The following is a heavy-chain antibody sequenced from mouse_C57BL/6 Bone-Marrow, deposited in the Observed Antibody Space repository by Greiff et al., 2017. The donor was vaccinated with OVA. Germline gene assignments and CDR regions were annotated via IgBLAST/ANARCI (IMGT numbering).Heavy chain of an antibody. D-gene: IGHD1-1*01. Sequence: EVQRVESGGGLVKPGGSLKLSCAASGFTFSSYAMSWVRQTPEKRLEWVATISDGGSYTYYPENVKGRFTISRDNAKNNLYLQMSHLKSEDTAMYYCARDHPYDYGSHDVWGTGTTVTVSS. CDR1: GFTFSSYA. J-gene: IGHJ1*03. CDR3: ARDHPYDYGSHDV. CDR2: ISDGGSYT. V-gene: IGHV5-4*01.